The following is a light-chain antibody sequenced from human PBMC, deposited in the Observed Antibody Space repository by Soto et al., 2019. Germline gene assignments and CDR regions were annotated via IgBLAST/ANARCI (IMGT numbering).Light chain of an antibody. J-gene: IGKJ3*01. CDR1: QSAISY. V-gene: IGKV1-39*01. CDR2: AAS. Sequence: DIQMTQSPSSLSASVGDRVTITCRASQSAISYSNWYQQKQERAPKLLIFAASSSRSGVPSRFSGSGSGTDFTLTISSLQPEDFATYFCLQTYSTPFAFGPGTKVNIK. CDR3: LQTYSTPFA.